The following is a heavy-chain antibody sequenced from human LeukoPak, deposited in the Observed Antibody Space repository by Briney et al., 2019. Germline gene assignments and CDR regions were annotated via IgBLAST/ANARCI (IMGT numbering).Heavy chain of an antibody. J-gene: IGHJ4*02. Sequence: GGSLRLSCAASGFTFSNYAMSWVRQTPEKGLEWVSTIGGSGSPKFYTDSVKGRFTISRDNSRNTLHLQMNSLSAEDSAIYYCVKDFDYWGQGTPVTVSS. CDR3: VKDFDY. CDR1: GFTFSNYA. V-gene: IGHV3-23*01. CDR2: IGGSGSPK.